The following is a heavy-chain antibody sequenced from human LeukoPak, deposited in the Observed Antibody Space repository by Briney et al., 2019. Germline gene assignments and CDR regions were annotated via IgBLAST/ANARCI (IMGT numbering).Heavy chain of an antibody. J-gene: IGHJ4*02. D-gene: IGHD5-18*01. CDR3: AKTPDSYGSWYFDY. V-gene: IGHV3-23*01. CDR2: TSGSGGST. Sequence: GGSLRLSCAASGFTFRNYAMSWVRQAPGKGLEWVSGTSGSGGSTYYADSVKGRFTISRDNSKNTLYLQMNSLRAEDTAVYYCAKTPDSYGSWYFDYWGQGTLVTVSS. CDR1: GFTFRNYA.